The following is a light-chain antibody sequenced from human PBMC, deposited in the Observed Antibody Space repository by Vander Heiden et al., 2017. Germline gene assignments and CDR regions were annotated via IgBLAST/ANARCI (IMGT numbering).Light chain of an antibody. V-gene: IGKV1-33*01. Sequence: IQMPQSPSSLSASVGARVPITCQASQDISNYLNWYQQKPGKAPKLLIYDASNLETGVPSRFSGSGSGTDFTFTISSLQPEDIATYYCQQYDNLPLTFGGGTKVEIK. CDR1: QDISNY. CDR2: DAS. J-gene: IGKJ4*01. CDR3: QQYDNLPLT.